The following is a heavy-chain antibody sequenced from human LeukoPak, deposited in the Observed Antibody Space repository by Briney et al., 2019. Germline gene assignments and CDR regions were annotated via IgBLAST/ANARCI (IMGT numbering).Heavy chain of an antibody. J-gene: IGHJ6*02. D-gene: IGHD3-3*01. CDR3: ARGGFTYYYGMDV. V-gene: IGHV4-30-2*01. CDR2: IFHSGST. Sequence: SETLSLTCAVSGGSISSGGYSWSWIRQPPGKGLEWIGYIFHSGSTYYNPSLKSRVTISADRSKNQFSLKLSSVTAADTAVYYCARGGFTYYYGMDVWGQGTTVTVSS. CDR1: GGSISSGGYS.